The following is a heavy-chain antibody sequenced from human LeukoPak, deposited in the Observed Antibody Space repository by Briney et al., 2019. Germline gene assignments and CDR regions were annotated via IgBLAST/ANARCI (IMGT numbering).Heavy chain of an antibody. J-gene: IGHJ4*02. Sequence: PGGPLRLSCAASGFTFSSYGMHWVRQAPGKGLEWVAVISYDGSNKYYADSVKGRFTISRDNSKNTLYLQMNSLRAEDTAVYYCAKDGVAAAGTEFDYWGQGTLVTVSS. V-gene: IGHV3-30*18. CDR1: GFTFSSYG. CDR2: ISYDGSNK. CDR3: AKDGVAAAGTEFDY. D-gene: IGHD6-13*01.